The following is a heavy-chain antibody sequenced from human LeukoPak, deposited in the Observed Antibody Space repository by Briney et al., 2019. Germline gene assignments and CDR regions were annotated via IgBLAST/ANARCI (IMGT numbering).Heavy chain of an antibody. J-gene: IGHJ6*02. V-gene: IGHV4-34*01. D-gene: IGHD6-13*01. Sequence: SETLSLTCAVYGGSFSGYYWSWIRQPPGKGLEWIGEINHSGSTNYNPSLKSRVTISVDTSKNQFSLKLSSVTAADTAVYYCARGRGYSSSWYYYYGMDVWGQGTTVTASS. CDR1: GGSFSGYY. CDR2: INHSGST. CDR3: ARGRGYSSSWYYYYGMDV.